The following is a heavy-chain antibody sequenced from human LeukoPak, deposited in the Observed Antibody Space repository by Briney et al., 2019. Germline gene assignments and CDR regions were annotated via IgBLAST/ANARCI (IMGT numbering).Heavy chain of an antibody. CDR1: GYSLTEVS. Sequence: ASVKVSCKVSGYSLTEVSMHWVRQAPGKGLEWMGGFEPEDGETIYAQNFQGRATVTEDTFTDTAYMELNSLRSEDTAVYYCAIGAMGIWGQGTMVTVSS. CDR3: AIGAMGI. V-gene: IGHV1-24*01. D-gene: IGHD5-24*01. CDR2: FEPEDGET. J-gene: IGHJ3*02.